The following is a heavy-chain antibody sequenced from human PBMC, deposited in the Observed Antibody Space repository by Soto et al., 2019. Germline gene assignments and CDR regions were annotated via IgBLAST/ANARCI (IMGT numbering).Heavy chain of an antibody. Sequence: ASEKVSCKASGYTFTSYAMHWVRQAPGQRLEWMGWINAGNGNTKYSQKFQGRVTITRDNSKNTLYLQMNSLRAEDTAVYYCVKGIGNYWALDYWGQGTLVTVSS. V-gene: IGHV1-3*01. J-gene: IGHJ4*02. CDR3: VKGIGNYWALDY. D-gene: IGHD1-26*01. CDR1: GYTFTSYA. CDR2: INAGNGNT.